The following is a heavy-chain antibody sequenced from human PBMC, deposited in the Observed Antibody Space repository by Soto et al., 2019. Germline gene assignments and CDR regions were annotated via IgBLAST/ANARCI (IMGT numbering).Heavy chain of an antibody. V-gene: IGHV4-59*01. Sequence: GSLRLSCAASGFTFSSYSMNWVRQSPGKGLEWIGYVYYSGTTYYNPSLQSRVTISVDTSKKQFSLKVRSVTAADTAIYFCARAGSTWRYFFEYWGQGSLVT. J-gene: IGHJ4*02. CDR3: ARAGSTWRYFFEY. D-gene: IGHD2-2*01. CDR2: VYYSGTT. CDR1: GFTFSSYS.